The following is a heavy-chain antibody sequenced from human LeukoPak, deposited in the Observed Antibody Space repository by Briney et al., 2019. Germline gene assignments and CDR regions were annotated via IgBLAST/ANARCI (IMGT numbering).Heavy chain of an antibody. CDR2: VNPNSGNI. CDR1: GYTFTSYF. Sequence: ASVTVSCKTSGYTFTSYFMHWVRQAPGQGLEWMGWVNPNSGNIGYAQKFQGRVTMTRDTSISTAYMELSRLRSDDTAVYYCARDRGTYYDILTGYPGDYWGQGTLVTVSS. CDR3: ARDRGTYYDILTGYPGDY. J-gene: IGHJ4*02. D-gene: IGHD3-9*01. V-gene: IGHV1-2*02.